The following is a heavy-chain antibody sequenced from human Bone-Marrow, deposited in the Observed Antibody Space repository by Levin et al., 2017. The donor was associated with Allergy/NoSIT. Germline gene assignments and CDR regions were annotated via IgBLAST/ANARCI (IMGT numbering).Heavy chain of an antibody. CDR3: SSAPGFSDY. J-gene: IGHJ4*02. V-gene: IGHV3-66*01. CDR1: GFTVGNNY. Sequence: GESLKISCAASGFTVGNNYVAWVRQAPGKGLDWISVIYSGGGTYYADSVKGRFTISRDKSKNTVYLQMNSMRVEDTAVYYCSSAPGFSDYWGQGTLVTVSS. CDR2: IYSGGGT.